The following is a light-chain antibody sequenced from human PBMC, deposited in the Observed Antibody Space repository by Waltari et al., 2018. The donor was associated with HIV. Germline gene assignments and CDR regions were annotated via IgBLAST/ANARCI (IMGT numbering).Light chain of an antibody. CDR1: SSDVGGYNY. Sequence: QSALTQPPSASGSPGQSVTLSCTGTSSDVGGYNYVSWHQQHPGKAPNLMIYDVIKRPPGVPVRFSGSKSGNTASLTVSGLQPEDEADYYCSSHAGSKVVFGGGTRLTVL. J-gene: IGLJ2*01. CDR2: DVI. CDR3: SSHAGSKVV. V-gene: IGLV2-8*01.